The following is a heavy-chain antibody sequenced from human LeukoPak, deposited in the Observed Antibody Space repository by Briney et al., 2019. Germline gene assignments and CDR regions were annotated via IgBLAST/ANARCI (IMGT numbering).Heavy chain of an antibody. V-gene: IGHV4-39*07. Sequence: SETLSLICSVSGGSISSSSYYWDWIRQPPGKGLEWIGSIYYSGSTYSNPSLKSRVTISVDTSKNQFSLNLSSVTAADTAVYYCARSGYPGRLLDYWGQGTLVTVSS. CDR2: IYYSGST. CDR3: ARSGYPGRLLDY. D-gene: IGHD3-3*01. CDR1: GGSISSSSYY. J-gene: IGHJ4*02.